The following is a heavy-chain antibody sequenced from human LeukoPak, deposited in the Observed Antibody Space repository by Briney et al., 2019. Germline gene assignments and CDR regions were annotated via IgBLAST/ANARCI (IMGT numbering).Heavy chain of an antibody. CDR3: AKDSNLGQLVLFDY. CDR2: ISYDGSNK. V-gene: IGHV3-30-3*01. CDR1: GFTFSSYA. Sequence: GGSLRLSCAASGFTFSSYAMHWVRQAPGKGLEWVAVISYDGSNKYYADSVKGRFTISRDNSKNTLYLQMNSLRAEDTAVYYCAKDSNLGQLVLFDYWGQGTLVTVSS. J-gene: IGHJ4*02. D-gene: IGHD6-6*01.